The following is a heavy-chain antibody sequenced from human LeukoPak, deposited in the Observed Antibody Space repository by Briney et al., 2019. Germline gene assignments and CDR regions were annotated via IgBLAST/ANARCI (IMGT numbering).Heavy chain of an antibody. V-gene: IGHV3-23*01. J-gene: IGHJ4*02. CDR1: GFTFSSYA. D-gene: IGHD6-19*01. CDR3: AKPLRGSYDFDY. Sequence: GGSLRDSRAPSGFTFSSYATSWVRQAPGKGLEWVSAINSGGAGTHYADSVKGRFTISRDNSKNTVYLQMNSLRAEDTAVYYCAKPLRGSYDFDYWGKGTLIVVSS. CDR2: INSGGAGT.